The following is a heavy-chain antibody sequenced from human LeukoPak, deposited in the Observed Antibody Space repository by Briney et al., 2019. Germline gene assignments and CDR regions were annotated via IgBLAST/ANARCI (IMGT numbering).Heavy chain of an antibody. J-gene: IGHJ5*02. CDR1: GFTVRNNY. D-gene: IGHD3-10*01. CDR3: AKLSTFGDLSRVRFDP. Sequence: GGSLRLSCAASGFTVRNNYMSWVRQAPGKGLEWVSVIYSGGSTYYADSVKGRFTISRDNSKNTLYLQMNSLRAEDTAVYYCAKLSTFGDLSRVRFDPWGQGTLVTVSS. CDR2: IYSGGST. V-gene: IGHV3-66*01.